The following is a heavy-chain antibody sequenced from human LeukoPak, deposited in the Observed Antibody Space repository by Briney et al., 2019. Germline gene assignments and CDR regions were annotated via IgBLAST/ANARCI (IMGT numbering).Heavy chain of an antibody. Sequence: ASVKVSCKASGGTFSSYAISWVRQAPGQGLEWMGGIIPIFGTANYAQKFQGRVTITADESTSTAYMELSSLRSEDTAVYYCARGYPHYYDSSGYYDSVDFDYWGQGTLVTVSS. D-gene: IGHD3-22*01. J-gene: IGHJ4*02. V-gene: IGHV1-69*13. CDR1: GGTFSSYA. CDR2: IIPIFGTA. CDR3: ARGYPHYYDSSGYYDSVDFDY.